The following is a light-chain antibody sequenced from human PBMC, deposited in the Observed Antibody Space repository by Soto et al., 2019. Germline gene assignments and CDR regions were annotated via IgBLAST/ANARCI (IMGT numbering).Light chain of an antibody. J-gene: IGKJ1*01. CDR3: QRYNLYAPR. Sequence: IQMTQSPSTLSASVGSRVTITCRASQSIRKCLAWYHQKPGKAPKLLIYDVYTLGIGVPSRFRGSASGSAVTLTISSLHPDESATNGCQRYNLYAPRFGRGTKVEI. CDR2: DVY. V-gene: IGKV1-5*01. CDR1: QSIRKC.